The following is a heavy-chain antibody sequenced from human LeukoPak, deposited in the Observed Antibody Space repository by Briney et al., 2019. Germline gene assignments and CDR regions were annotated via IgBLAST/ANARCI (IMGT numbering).Heavy chain of an antibody. V-gene: IGHV3-74*03. CDR1: GFTISNYW. CDR3: ARGRYYLDS. D-gene: IGHD1-14*01. J-gene: IGHJ4*02. Sequence: GSLRLSCVGSGFTISNYWMHWVRQAPGTGLVWVSRIHPDGSITTYADSVKGRFTISRDNAKNTLYLHMSSPRAEDTAVYYCARGRYYLDSWGQGTLVTVSS. CDR2: IHPDGSIT.